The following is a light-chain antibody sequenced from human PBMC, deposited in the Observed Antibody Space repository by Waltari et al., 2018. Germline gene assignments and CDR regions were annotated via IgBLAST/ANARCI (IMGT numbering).Light chain of an antibody. V-gene: IGKV3-15*01. Sequence: VVTQSPATLSVSARETVTLSCRTSQALTHVSRYYLKPVPAPRLLIYNTFTRATGAPTRFRGGGSGTEYSHTNIGLQSDDFALYCCKQYNRWLITFGQGTPLDLK. CDR3: KQYNRWLIT. CDR1: QALTH. J-gene: IGKJ5*01. CDR2: NTF.